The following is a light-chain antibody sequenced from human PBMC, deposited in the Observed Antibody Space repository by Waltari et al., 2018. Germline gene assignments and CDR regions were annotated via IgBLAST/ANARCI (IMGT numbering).Light chain of an antibody. CDR2: EVS. CDR1: SSDVGGYNY. CDR3: SSYAGSNNFGV. J-gene: IGLJ1*01. V-gene: IGLV2-8*01. Sequence: QSALTQPPSASGSPGQSVTISCTGTSSDVGGYNYVSWDQQPPGKAPKLMIYEVSKRPPGVPDRFSGSKSGNTASLTVSGLQAEDEADYYCSSYAGSNNFGVFGTGTKVTVL.